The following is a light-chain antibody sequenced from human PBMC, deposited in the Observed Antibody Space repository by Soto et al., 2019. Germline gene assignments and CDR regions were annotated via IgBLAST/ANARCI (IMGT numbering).Light chain of an antibody. V-gene: IGLV7-43*01. CDR2: SAT. CDR1: TGAVTSGFY. J-gene: IGLJ3*02. CDR3: LLYYGAAQLV. Sequence: QAVVTQEPSLTVSPGGTVTLTCASSTGAVTSGFYPNWFQQKPGQAPRAVIYSATPRHSWTPARFSGSLLGGKAALTLSGAQPEDEAEYYCLLYYGAAQLVFGGGTQLTVL.